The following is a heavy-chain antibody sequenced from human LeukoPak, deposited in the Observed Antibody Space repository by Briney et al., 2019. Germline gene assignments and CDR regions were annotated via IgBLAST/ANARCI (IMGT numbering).Heavy chain of an antibody. V-gene: IGHV4-39*07. Sequence: SETLSLTCTVSDDSISTSSHYWGWIRQPPGKGLEWIGSISDSGNTYYNPSLKTRVTISVDTSEIQFSLKLTSVAAADTAVYYCARDRAVGYDFWSGYYSDVWGKGTTVIVSS. CDR2: ISDSGNT. CDR1: DDSISTSSHY. J-gene: IGHJ6*04. D-gene: IGHD3/OR15-3a*01. CDR3: ARDRAVGYDFWSGYYSDV.